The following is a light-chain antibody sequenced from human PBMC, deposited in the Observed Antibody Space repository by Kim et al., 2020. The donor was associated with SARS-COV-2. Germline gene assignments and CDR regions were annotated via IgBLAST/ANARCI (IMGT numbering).Light chain of an antibody. V-gene: IGLV2-11*03. Sequence: GQLLTISCTGTSTDVGGHNYVSWYQQHPGKAPKLMIYDVSKRPSGVPDRFSGSKSANTASLTISGLQAEDEADYYCCSYAGSYTWVFGGGTQLTVL. J-gene: IGLJ3*02. CDR2: DVS. CDR3: CSYAGSYTWV. CDR1: STDVGGHNY.